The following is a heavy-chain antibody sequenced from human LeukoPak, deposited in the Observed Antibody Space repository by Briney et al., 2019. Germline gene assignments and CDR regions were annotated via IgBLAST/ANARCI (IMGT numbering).Heavy chain of an antibody. D-gene: IGHD6-13*01. J-gene: IGHJ5*02. CDR2: IIPIFGTA. Sequence: SVKVSCKASGGTFSSYAISWVRQAPGQGLEWMGGIIPIFGTANYAQKFQGRVTITTDESTSTAYMELSSLRSEDTAVYYCAREGGGNSVIAAAGTCWFDPWGQGALVTVSS. V-gene: IGHV1-69*05. CDR1: GGTFSSYA. CDR3: AREGGGNSVIAAAGTCWFDP.